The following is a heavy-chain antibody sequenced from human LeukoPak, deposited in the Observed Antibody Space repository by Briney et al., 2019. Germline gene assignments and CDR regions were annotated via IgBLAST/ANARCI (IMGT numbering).Heavy chain of an antibody. D-gene: IGHD3-9*01. J-gene: IGHJ4*02. CDR3: VSHSDTLTSYAFDY. CDR2: IRSDGDT. CDR1: GFTFSDNS. Sequence: PGGSLRLSCAASGFTFSDNSMSWVRQAPGKGLEWVSIIRSDGDTYYADSVKGRFTISRDNSKNTLPLQMDSLRAEDTAVCYCVSHSDTLTSYAFDYWGQGTMVTVSS. V-gene: IGHV3-53*01.